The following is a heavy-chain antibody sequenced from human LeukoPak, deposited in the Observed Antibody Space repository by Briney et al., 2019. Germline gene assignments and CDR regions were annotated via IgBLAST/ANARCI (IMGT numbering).Heavy chain of an antibody. D-gene: IGHD2-2*01. J-gene: IGHJ5*02. Sequence: GASVKVSCKASGGTFSSYAISWVRQAPGQGLEWMGGIIPIFGTANYAQKFQGRVTITTDESTSTAYMELSSLRSEDTAVYYCARDLGPAALDGWFDPWGQGTLVTVSS. V-gene: IGHV1-69*05. CDR2: IIPIFGTA. CDR3: ARDLGPAALDGWFDP. CDR1: GGTFSSYA.